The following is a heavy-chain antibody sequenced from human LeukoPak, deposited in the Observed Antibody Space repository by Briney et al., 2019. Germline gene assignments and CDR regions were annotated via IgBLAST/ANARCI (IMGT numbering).Heavy chain of an antibody. Sequence: SETLSLTCTVSGGSISSYYWSWIRQPPGKGLEWIGYIYYSGSTNYNPSLKSRVTISVDTSKNQFSLKLSSVTAADTAVYYCARESIAVAADYWGQGTLVTVSS. J-gene: IGHJ4*02. CDR1: GGSISSYY. V-gene: IGHV4-59*01. D-gene: IGHD6-19*01. CDR2: IYYSGST. CDR3: ARESIAVAADY.